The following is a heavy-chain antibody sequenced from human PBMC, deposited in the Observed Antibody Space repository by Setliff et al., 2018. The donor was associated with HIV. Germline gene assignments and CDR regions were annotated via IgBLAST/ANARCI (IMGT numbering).Heavy chain of an antibody. Sequence: SETLSLTCVVSGYSISSSNWWGWIRQPPGKGLEWIGYINHNELTYYNPSLKSRIIMSVDTSKKQLSLKLSSVTAVDTVTYFCARLGRAIDDGGSSLRLDFWGQGMLVTVSS. D-gene: IGHD2-21*01. CDR3: ARLGRAIDDGGSSLRLDF. CDR1: GYSISSSNW. V-gene: IGHV4-28*01. CDR2: INHNELT. J-gene: IGHJ4*02.